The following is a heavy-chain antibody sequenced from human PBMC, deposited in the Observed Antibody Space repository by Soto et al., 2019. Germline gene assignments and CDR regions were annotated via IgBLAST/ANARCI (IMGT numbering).Heavy chain of an antibody. CDR3: ARAVVRGVTGGMDV. CDR2: ISSSSNTI. V-gene: IGHV3-48*02. CDR1: EFTFSSNN. J-gene: IGHJ6*02. D-gene: IGHD3-10*01. Sequence: GGSLRLSCAASEFTFSSNNMNWVRQAPGKGLEWVSFISSSSNTIYYADSVKGRFTISRDNAKNSLYLQMNSLRDEDTAVYYCARAVVRGVTGGMDVWGQGTTVTVSS.